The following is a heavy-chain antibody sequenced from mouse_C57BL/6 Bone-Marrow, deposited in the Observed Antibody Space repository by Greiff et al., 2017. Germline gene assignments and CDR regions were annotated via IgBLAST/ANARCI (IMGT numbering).Heavy chain of an antibody. CDR2: IHPNSGST. CDR1: GYTFTSYW. CDR3: ARKGYYLFAY. J-gene: IGHJ3*01. Sequence: VQLQEPGAELVKPGASVKLSCKASGYTFTSYWMHWVKQRPGQGLEWIGMIHPNSGSTNYNEKFKSKATLTVDKSSSTAYMQLSSLTSEDSAVYYCARKGYYLFAYWGQGTLVTVSA. V-gene: IGHV1-64*01. D-gene: IGHD2-12*01.